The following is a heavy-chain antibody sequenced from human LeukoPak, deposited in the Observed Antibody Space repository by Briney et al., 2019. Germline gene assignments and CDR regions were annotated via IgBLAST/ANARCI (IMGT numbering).Heavy chain of an antibody. CDR1: GGSISTGSYY. CDR2: IYTSGST. J-gene: IGHJ4*02. V-gene: IGHV4-61*02. Sequence: SQTLSLTCTVSGGSISTGSYYWNWFRQPAGKGLEWIGRIYTSGSTDYNPSLTSRVTVSLDTSKNQFSLKLSSMTAADTAVYYCARSMVRGLRRGYFDYWGQGALVAVSS. D-gene: IGHD3-10*01. CDR3: ARSMVRGLRRGYFDY.